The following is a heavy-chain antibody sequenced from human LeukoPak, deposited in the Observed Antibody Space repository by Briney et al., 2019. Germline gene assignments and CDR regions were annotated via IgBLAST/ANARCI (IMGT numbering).Heavy chain of an antibody. Sequence: SVKVSCKASGGTFSSYAISWVRQARGQGLEWMGGIIPIFGTANYAQKFQGRVTITADESTSTAYMELSSLRSEDTAVYYCASQPQRRWYYYGMDVWGKGTTVTVSS. J-gene: IGHJ6*04. D-gene: IGHD6-25*01. CDR2: IIPIFGTA. CDR3: ASQPQRRWYYYGMDV. CDR1: GGTFSSYA. V-gene: IGHV1-69*13.